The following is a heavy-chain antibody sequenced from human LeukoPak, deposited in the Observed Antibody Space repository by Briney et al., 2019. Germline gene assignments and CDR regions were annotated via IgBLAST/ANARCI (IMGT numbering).Heavy chain of an antibody. Sequence: PGGSLRLSCAASGFTFSSYEMNWVRQAPGKGLEWVSYISSSGSTIYYADSVKGRFTISRDNAKNSLYLQMNSLRAEDTAVYYCARDLYSRPHAFDIWGQGTMVTVSS. D-gene: IGHD6-13*01. CDR2: ISSSGSTI. CDR1: GFTFSSYE. J-gene: IGHJ3*02. CDR3: ARDLYSRPHAFDI. V-gene: IGHV3-48*03.